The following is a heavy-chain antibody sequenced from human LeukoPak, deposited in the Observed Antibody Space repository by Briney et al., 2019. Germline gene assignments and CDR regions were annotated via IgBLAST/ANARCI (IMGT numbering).Heavy chain of an antibody. CDR2: ISGSGGST. J-gene: IGHJ4*02. CDR1: GFTFSSYA. V-gene: IGHV3-23*01. CDR3: ARTYGDYPSPFDY. D-gene: IGHD4-17*01. Sequence: GGSLRLYCAASGFTFSSYAMNWVRQAPGKGLEWVSAISGSGGSTYYADSVKGRFTISRDNSKNTLYLQMNSLRAEDTAVYYCARTYGDYPSPFDYWGQGTLVTVSS.